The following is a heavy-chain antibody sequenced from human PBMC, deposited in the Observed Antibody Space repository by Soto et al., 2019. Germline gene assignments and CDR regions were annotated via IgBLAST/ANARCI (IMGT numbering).Heavy chain of an antibody. J-gene: IGHJ6*02. CDR1: GFTFSSYS. V-gene: IGHV3-48*01. Sequence: PGGSLRLSCAASGFTFSSYSMNWVRQAPGKGLEWVSYISSSSSTIYYADSVKGRFTISRDNAKNSLYLQMNSLRAEDTAVYYCARVAVGATKGHYYYGMDVWGQGTTVTVSS. CDR3: ARVAVGATKGHYYYGMDV. D-gene: IGHD1-26*01. CDR2: ISSSSSTI.